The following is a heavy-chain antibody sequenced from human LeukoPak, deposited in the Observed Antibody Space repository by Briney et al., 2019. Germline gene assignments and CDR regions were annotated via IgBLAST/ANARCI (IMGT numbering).Heavy chain of an antibody. J-gene: IGHJ4*02. Sequence: GGSLRLSCAASGFTFSSYGMHRVRQAPGKGLEWVAVISYDGSNKYYADSVKGRFTISRDNSKNTLYLQMNSLRAEDTAVYYCAKDIGRIAVAGCYDYWGQGTLVTVSS. CDR2: ISYDGSNK. CDR1: GFTFSSYG. D-gene: IGHD6-19*01. CDR3: AKDIGRIAVAGCYDY. V-gene: IGHV3-30*18.